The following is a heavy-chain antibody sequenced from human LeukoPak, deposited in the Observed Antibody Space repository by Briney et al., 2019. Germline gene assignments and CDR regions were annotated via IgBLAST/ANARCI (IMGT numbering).Heavy chain of an antibody. CDR2: IYHSGST. V-gene: IGHV4-4*02. J-gene: IGHJ4*02. CDR1: GGSISSSNW. Sequence: SETLSLTCAVSGGSISSSNWWSWVRQPPGKGLEWIGEIYHSGSTNYNPSLKSRVTISVDKSKNQFSLKLSSVTAADTAVYYCARASYDFWSGYQYYFDYWGQGTLVTVSS. CDR3: ARASYDFWSGYQYYFDY. D-gene: IGHD3-3*01.